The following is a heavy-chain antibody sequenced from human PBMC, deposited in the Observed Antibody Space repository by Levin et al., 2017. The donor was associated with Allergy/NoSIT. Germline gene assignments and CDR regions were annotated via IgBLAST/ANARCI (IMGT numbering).Heavy chain of an antibody. CDR2: IREDGIEK. J-gene: IGHJ4*02. V-gene: IGHV3-7*04. CDR3: TRDPSHEKPFDS. Sequence: PEGSLRLSCAASGFIFNNYWMTWVRQAPGKGLEWVANIREDGIEKYYVDSVKGRFTISRDNAENSLYLQMNSLRGDDTAVYYCTRDPSHEKPFDSWGQGTLVTVSS. CDR1: GFIFNNYW.